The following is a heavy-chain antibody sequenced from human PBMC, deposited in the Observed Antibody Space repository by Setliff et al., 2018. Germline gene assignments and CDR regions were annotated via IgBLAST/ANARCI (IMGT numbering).Heavy chain of an antibody. CDR3: ARASRFATIVWKGDYYMDV. Sequence: ASVKVSCKASGYSFSTYAMSWIRQAPGQGLEWMGWINTNTGNQSYAQGFTGRFVFSLDTSVSTAYLQISSLKPEDTAMYYCARASRFATIVWKGDYYMDVWGKGTTVTVSS. J-gene: IGHJ6*03. CDR2: INTNTGNQ. D-gene: IGHD3-16*02. V-gene: IGHV7-4-1*02. CDR1: GYSFSTYA.